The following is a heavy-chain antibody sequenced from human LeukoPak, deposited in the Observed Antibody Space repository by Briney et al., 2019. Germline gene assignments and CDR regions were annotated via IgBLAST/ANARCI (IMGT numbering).Heavy chain of an antibody. Sequence: GGSLRLSCAASGFTVSSNYMSWVRQAPGKGLEWVSVIYSGGTTYYADSVKGRFTISRDNSKNTLHLQMNSLRAEDTAVYYCASDQYSYAHAAHWGQGTLVTVSS. CDR1: GFTVSSNY. J-gene: IGHJ4*02. V-gene: IGHV3-66*01. CDR2: IYSGGTT. D-gene: IGHD5-18*01. CDR3: ASDQYSYAHAAH.